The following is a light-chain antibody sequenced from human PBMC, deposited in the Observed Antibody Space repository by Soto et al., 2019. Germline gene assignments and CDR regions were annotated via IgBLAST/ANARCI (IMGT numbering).Light chain of an antibody. Sequence: DIQMTQSPSTLSGSLGDRVTITCRASQTISSWLAWYQQKPGKAPKLLIYKASTLHSGVPSSFSGSGSGTDFSLTISSLQPEDAATYYCQSLNRYPHSFGGGTKVDI. J-gene: IGKJ4*01. V-gene: IGKV1-5*03. CDR1: QTISSW. CDR3: QSLNRYPHS. CDR2: KAS.